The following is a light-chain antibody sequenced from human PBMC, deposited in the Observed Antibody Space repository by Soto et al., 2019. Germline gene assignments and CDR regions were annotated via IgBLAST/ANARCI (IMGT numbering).Light chain of an antibody. CDR2: EVS. J-gene: IGLJ1*01. CDR3: SSYTSSSTL. V-gene: IGLV2-14*01. Sequence: QSALTQPASVSGSPGRSITISCTGTSSDVGSYNYVSWYQQHPGKAPKLMIYEVSDRPSGISSRFSGSKSGNTASLTISRLQTEDEADYYCSSYTSSSTLFGTGTKVTVL. CDR1: SSDVGSYNY.